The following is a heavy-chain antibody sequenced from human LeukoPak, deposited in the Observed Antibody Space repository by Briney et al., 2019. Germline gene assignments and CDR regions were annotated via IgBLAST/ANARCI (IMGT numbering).Heavy chain of an antibody. CDR3: ARRSHIVVVPAAIEERGYYFDY. Sequence: SETLSLTCAVYGGSFSGYYWSRIRQPPGKGLEWIGEINHSGSTNYNPSLKSRVTISVDTSKNQFSLKLSSVTAADTAVYYCARRSHIVVVPAAIEERGYYFDYWGQGTLVTVSS. V-gene: IGHV4-34*01. J-gene: IGHJ4*02. D-gene: IGHD2-2*02. CDR1: GGSFSGYY. CDR2: INHSGST.